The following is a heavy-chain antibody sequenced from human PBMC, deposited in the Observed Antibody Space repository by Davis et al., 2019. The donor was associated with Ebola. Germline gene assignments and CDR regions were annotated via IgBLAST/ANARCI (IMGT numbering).Heavy chain of an antibody. J-gene: IGHJ6*03. Sequence: GESLKISCAASGFIFSNYGMHWVRQAPGKGLEWVTFIRYDGSNKYYADSVKGRFTISRDNSKNTLYLQMNSLRAEDTAVYYCAKSGVDQLLYGKTYNYYYYYMDVWGKGTTVTVSS. CDR3: AKSGVDQLLYGKTYNYYYYYMDV. V-gene: IGHV3-30*02. CDR1: GFIFSNYG. CDR2: IRYDGSNK. D-gene: IGHD2-2*02.